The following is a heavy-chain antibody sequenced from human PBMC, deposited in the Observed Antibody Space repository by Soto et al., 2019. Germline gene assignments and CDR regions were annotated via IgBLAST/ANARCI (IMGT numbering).Heavy chain of an antibody. CDR2: ISAYNGNT. CDR1: GYTFTSYG. V-gene: IGHV1-18*01. Sequence: ASVKVSCKASGYTFTSYGISWVRQAPGQGLEWMGWISAYNGNTNYAQKLQGRVTMTTDTSTSTAYMELRSLRSDDTAVYYCERYHEVGATTPPIFDYWGQGTLVTVSS. D-gene: IGHD1-26*01. J-gene: IGHJ4*02. CDR3: ERYHEVGATTPPIFDY.